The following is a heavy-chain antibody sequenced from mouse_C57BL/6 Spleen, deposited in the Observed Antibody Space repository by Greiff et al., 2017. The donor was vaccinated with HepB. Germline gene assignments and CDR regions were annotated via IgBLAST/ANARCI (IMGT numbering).Heavy chain of an antibody. CDR3: ASPDYDGRLGFAY. CDR1: GYTFTSYW. Sequence: QVHVKQPGAELVKPGASVKLSCKASGYTFTSYWMHWVKQRPGRGLEWIGRIDPNSGGTKYNEKFKSKATLTVDKPSSTAYMQLSSLTSEDSAVYYCASPDYDGRLGFAYWGQGTLVTVSA. CDR2: IDPNSGGT. D-gene: IGHD2-4*01. J-gene: IGHJ3*01. V-gene: IGHV1-72*01.